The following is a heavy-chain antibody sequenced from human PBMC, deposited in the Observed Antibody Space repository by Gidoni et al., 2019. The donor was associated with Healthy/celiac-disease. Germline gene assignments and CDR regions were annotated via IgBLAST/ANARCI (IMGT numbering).Heavy chain of an antibody. CDR3: ARTGQYDFWSGYHPSYFDY. CDR2: IHYSGST. D-gene: IGHD3-3*01. Sequence: QVQLQESGPGLVKPSQTLSLTCTVSGGSISRGGYYWSWIRQHPGRGLEWIGYIHYSGSTYYNPSLKSRVTISVDTSKNQFSLKLSSVTAADTAVYYCARTGQYDFWSGYHPSYFDYWGQGTLVTVSS. V-gene: IGHV4-31*03. J-gene: IGHJ4*02. CDR1: GGSISRGGYY.